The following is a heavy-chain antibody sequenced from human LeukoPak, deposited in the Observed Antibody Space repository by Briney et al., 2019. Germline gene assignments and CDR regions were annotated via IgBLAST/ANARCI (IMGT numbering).Heavy chain of an antibody. CDR2: ISAYNDNT. Sequence: ASVKVSCKASGYTVTSYGISWVRQAPGQGREWMGWISAYNDNTNYAQKVQGRVTMTTDTSTSTAYMELRSLRSDDTAVYYCARVLSVGDAFDIWGQGTMVTVSS. V-gene: IGHV1-18*01. CDR1: GYTVTSYG. J-gene: IGHJ3*02. D-gene: IGHD1-26*01. CDR3: ARVLSVGDAFDI.